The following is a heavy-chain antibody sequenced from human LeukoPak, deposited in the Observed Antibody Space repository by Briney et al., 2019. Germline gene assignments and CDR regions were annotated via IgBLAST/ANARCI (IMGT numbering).Heavy chain of an antibody. CDR3: ARLTGDEYCSSTSCYNPYYFDY. J-gene: IGHJ4*02. Sequence: SVKVSCKASGGTFSSYAISWVRQAPGQGLEWMGGIIPIFGTANYAQKFQGRVTITADESTGTAYMELSSLRSEDTAVYYCARLTGDEYCSSTSCYNPYYFDYWGQGTLVTVSS. V-gene: IGHV1-69*13. D-gene: IGHD2-2*02. CDR1: GGTFSSYA. CDR2: IIPIFGTA.